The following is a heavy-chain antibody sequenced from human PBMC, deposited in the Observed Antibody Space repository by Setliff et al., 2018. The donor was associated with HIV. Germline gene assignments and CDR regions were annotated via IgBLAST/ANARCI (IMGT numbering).Heavy chain of an antibody. CDR3: AREGLAVAGLNWFDP. Sequence: SETLSLTCTVSGGSISSHYWTWIRQPPGKGLEWIGYIYYSGSTNYNPSLKSRVTISVDTSKNQFPLKLSSVTAADTAVYYCAREGLAVAGLNWFDPWGQGTLVTVSS. D-gene: IGHD6-19*01. V-gene: IGHV4-59*11. J-gene: IGHJ5*02. CDR2: IYYSGST. CDR1: GGSISSHY.